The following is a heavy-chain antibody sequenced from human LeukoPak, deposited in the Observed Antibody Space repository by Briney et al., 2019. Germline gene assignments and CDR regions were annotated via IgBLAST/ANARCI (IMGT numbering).Heavy chain of an antibody. CDR2: INPSGGST. V-gene: IGHV1-46*01. CDR3: ARDSAGAPEGY. Sequence: ASVKVSCKASGYTFTSYYMHWVRQAPGQGLEWMGIINPSGGSTSYPQKFQGRVTMTRDMSTSTVYMELSSLRSEDTAVYYCARDSAGAPEGYWGQGTLVTVSS. CDR1: GYTFTSYY. J-gene: IGHJ4*02. D-gene: IGHD1-26*01.